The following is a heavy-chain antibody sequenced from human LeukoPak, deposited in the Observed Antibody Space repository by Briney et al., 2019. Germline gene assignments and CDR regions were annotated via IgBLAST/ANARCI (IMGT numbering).Heavy chain of an antibody. CDR1: GFTFSSYG. V-gene: IGHV3-30*02. CDR2: IWYGGSNK. D-gene: IGHD3-16*01. Sequence: PGGSLRLSCAASGFTFSSYGMHWVRQAPGKGLEWVAVIWYGGSNKYYADSVKGRFTISRDNSKNTLYLQMNSLRAEDTAVYYCAKDGGYYCYYMDVWGKGTTVTVSS. J-gene: IGHJ6*03. CDR3: AKDGGYYCYYMDV.